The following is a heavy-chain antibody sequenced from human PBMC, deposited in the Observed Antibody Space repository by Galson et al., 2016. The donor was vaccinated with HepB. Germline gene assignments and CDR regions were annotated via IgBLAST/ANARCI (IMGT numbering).Heavy chain of an antibody. D-gene: IGHD6-19*01. CDR1: GFTFRSYV. CDR2: TSSDERVK. CDR3: ARDRRGSGWYNDD. Sequence: SLRLSCAASGFTFRSYVTHWVRHPPGKGLEWVAVTSSDERVKFYADSVRGRFTISRDNSKNTLYLQMNSLRVDDTAVYYCARDRRGSGWYNDDWGQGTLVSVSS. J-gene: IGHJ4*02. V-gene: IGHV3-30*04.